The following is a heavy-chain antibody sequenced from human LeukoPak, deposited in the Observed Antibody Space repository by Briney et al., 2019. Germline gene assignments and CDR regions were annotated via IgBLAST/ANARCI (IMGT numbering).Heavy chain of an antibody. J-gene: IGHJ4*02. CDR3: AREIVSSTCFDY. CDR2: ISSSSGYI. V-gene: IGHV3-21*01. Sequence: PGGSLRLSCAASGFSFSRYSMNWVRQAPGKGLEWVSSISSSSGYIYYADSVKGRFTISRDNAKNSLYLQINSLRAEETAVYYCAREIVSSTCFDYWGQGALVSVSS. CDR1: GFSFSRYS. D-gene: IGHD2-2*01.